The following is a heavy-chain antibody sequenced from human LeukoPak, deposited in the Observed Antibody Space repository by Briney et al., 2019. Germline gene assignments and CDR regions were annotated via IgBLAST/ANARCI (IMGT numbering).Heavy chain of an antibody. J-gene: IGHJ6*04. CDR2: ISSSGSTI. CDR1: GFTFSSYE. CDR3: ARSRNILWFGELLDSYYYYYGMDV. Sequence: GGSLRLSCAASGFTFSSYEMNWVRQAPGKGLEWVSYISSSGSTIYYADSVKGRFTISRDNAKNSLYLQMNSLRAEDTAVYYCARSRNILWFGELLDSYYYYYGMDVWGKGTTVTVSS. D-gene: IGHD3-10*01. V-gene: IGHV3-48*03.